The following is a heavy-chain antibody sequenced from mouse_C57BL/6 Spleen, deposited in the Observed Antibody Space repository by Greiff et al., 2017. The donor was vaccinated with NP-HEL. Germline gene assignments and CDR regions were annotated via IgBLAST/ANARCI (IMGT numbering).Heavy chain of an antibody. V-gene: IGHV1-74*01. CDR1: GYTFTSYW. J-gene: IGHJ2*01. CDR3: AMDFYYDYVGY. D-gene: IGHD2-4*01. CDR2: IHPSDSDT. Sequence: QVQLQQPGAELVKPGASVKVSCKASGYTFTSYWMHWVKQRPGQGLEWIGRIHPSDSDTNYNQKFKGKATLTVDKSSSTAYMQLSSLTSEDSAVYYCAMDFYYDYVGYWGQGTTLTVSS.